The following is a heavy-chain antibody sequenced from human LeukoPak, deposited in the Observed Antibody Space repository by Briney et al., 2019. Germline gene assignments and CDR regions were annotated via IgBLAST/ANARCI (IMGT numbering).Heavy chain of an antibody. V-gene: IGHV3-7*01. Sequence: GGSLRLSCAASGFTFSSYWMSWVRQAPGKGLEWVANIKQDGSEKYYVDSVKGRFTISRDNAKNSLYLQMNSLRAEDTAVYYCARDDSSSWYSRTLKKLDYWGQGTLVTVSS. CDR1: GFTFSSYW. CDR3: ARDDSSSWYSRTLKKLDY. J-gene: IGHJ4*02. D-gene: IGHD6-13*01. CDR2: IKQDGSEK.